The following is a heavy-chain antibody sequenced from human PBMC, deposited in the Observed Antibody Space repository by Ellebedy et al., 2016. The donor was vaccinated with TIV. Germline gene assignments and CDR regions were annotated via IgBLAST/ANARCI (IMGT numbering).Heavy chain of an antibody. Sequence: GGSLRLXXVASGFTFSTYRMNWVRQAPGKGLEWVSYIGGSTSAMFYADSVKGRFTISRDNAESSLYLLMNSLRAEDTAVYYCAREIGNPRAFDIWGQGTMVTVSS. CDR1: GFTFSTYR. CDR3: AREIGNPRAFDI. CDR2: IGGSTSAM. V-gene: IGHV3-48*01. J-gene: IGHJ3*02. D-gene: IGHD4-23*01.